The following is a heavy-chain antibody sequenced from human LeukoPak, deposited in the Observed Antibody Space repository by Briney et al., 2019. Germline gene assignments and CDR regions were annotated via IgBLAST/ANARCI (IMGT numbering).Heavy chain of an antibody. V-gene: IGHV3-74*01. CDR1: GFTFSSYW. Sequence: GGSLRLSCAAFGFTFSSYWMHWVRQAPGKGLVWVSRIDSDGSTTNYADSVKGRFSISRFNAKETLYLQMNSLRVEDTAVYYCARGTDDIDIWGQGHWSPSLQ. D-gene: IGHD3-9*01. CDR3: ARGTDDIDI. J-gene: IGHJ3*02. CDR2: IDSDGSTT.